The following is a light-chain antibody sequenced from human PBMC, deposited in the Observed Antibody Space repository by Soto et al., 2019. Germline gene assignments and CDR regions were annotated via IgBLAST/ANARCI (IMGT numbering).Light chain of an antibody. Sequence: EIVLTQSPGTLSLSPGEGATLSCRASPSVSSSYLAWSQQKPGQAPRLLIYGASSRATGIPARICGSGSWTAYTLTISRLQPEDFAVYYYQQYGSSTGTFGQGTKVDIK. J-gene: IGKJ1*01. CDR2: GAS. CDR1: PSVSSSY. CDR3: QQYGSSTGT. V-gene: IGKV3-20*01.